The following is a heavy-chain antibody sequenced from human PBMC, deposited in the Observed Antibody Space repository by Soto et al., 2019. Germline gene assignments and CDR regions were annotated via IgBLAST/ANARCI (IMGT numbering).Heavy chain of an antibody. CDR2: ISSSGSTI. CDR1: GFTFSSYE. J-gene: IGHJ6*02. V-gene: IGHV3-48*03. D-gene: IGHD3-3*01. Sequence: EGSLRLSCAASGFTFSSYEMNWVRQAPGKGLEWVSYISSSGSTIYYADSVKGRFTISRDNAKDSLYLQMNSLRAEDTAVYYCARAPEIYDFWSGPAPSYYYYGMDVWGQGTTVTVSS. CDR3: ARAPEIYDFWSGPAPSYYYYGMDV.